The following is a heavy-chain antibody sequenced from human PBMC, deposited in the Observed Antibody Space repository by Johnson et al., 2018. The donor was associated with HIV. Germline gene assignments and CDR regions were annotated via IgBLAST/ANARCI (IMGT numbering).Heavy chain of an antibody. CDR2: IRHDGREK. D-gene: IGHD2-21*01. Sequence: VQLVESGGGVVQPGRSLRLSCAASGFTFSIYWMTWVRQAPGKGLAWVASIRHDGREKSFVDSVKGRFTISRDNAKNSLYLQMNSLRVEDTAVYYCASSQGSGEGAFDIWGQGTMVTVSS. V-gene: IGHV3-7*05. CDR3: ASSQGSGEGAFDI. J-gene: IGHJ3*02. CDR1: GFTFSIYW.